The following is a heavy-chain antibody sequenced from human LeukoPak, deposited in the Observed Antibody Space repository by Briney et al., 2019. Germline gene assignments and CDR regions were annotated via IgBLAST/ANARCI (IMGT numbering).Heavy chain of an antibody. CDR1: GGSIGPYY. CDR2: IYTTGTA. D-gene: IGHD3-10*01. V-gene: IGHV4-4*07. CDR3: ARVIMGCFDY. Sequence: SETLSLTCIISGGSIGPYYWSWIRQAAGKGPEWIGRIYTTGTADYNPSLKGRVTISVDTSKNQFSLKLSSVTAADTAVYYCARVIMGCFDYWGQGTLVTVSS. J-gene: IGHJ4*02.